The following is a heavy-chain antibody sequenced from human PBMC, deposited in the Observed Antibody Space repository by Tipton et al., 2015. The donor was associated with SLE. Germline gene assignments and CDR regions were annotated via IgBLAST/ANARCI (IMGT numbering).Heavy chain of an antibody. CDR2: IYYSGST. Sequence: TLSLTCTVSGGSISSTSYYWGWIRQPPGKGLEWIGGIYYSGSTYYNPSLKSRITISVDTSKNQFSLKLSSVTAADTAVYYCARNYGSGSTDYWGQGTLVTVSS. J-gene: IGHJ4*02. V-gene: IGHV4-39*01. CDR3: ARNYGSGSTDY. CDR1: GGSISSTSYY. D-gene: IGHD3-10*01.